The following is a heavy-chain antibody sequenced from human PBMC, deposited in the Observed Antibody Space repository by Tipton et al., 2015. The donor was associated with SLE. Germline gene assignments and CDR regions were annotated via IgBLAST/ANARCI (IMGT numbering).Heavy chain of an antibody. Sequence: TLSLTCTVSGGSIYSFYCTCIRQPPGRGLEYLGYILYPGTTDYNPTLRSRVTMSQDTSKNQFSLKLTSVTAADTAIYYCATGWLNWNDIADDWSQGTLVTVSS. CDR1: GGSIYSFY. V-gene: IGHV4-59*01. CDR2: ILYPGTT. J-gene: IGHJ4*02. CDR3: ATGWLNWNDIADD. D-gene: IGHD1-20*01.